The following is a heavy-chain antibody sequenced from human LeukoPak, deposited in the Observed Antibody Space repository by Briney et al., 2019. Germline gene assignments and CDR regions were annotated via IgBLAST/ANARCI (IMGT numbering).Heavy chain of an antibody. J-gene: IGHJ4*02. CDR2: IIPIFGTA. D-gene: IGHD5-24*01. CDR3: ARDLGDGYNPFDY. Sequence: ASVKVSCKASGGTFSSYAISWVRQAPGQGLEWVGRIIPIFGTANYAQKFQGRVTITTDESTSTAYMELSSLRSEDTAVYYCARDLGDGYNPFDYWGQGTLVTVSS. CDR1: GGTFSSYA. V-gene: IGHV1-69*05.